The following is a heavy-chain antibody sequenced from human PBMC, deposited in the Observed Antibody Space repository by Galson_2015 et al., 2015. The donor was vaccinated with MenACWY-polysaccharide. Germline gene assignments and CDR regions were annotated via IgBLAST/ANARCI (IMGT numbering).Heavy chain of an antibody. Sequence: SLRLSCAASGFSFSGYWMSWVRQAPGKGLEWVANIKNGGGEKYYVDSVKGRFTISRDKAKNSLYLQMNSLRAEDTAVYYCARGQTIFGLGFDYWGQGTLVTVSS. CDR3: ARGQTIFGLGFDY. CDR2: IKNGGGEK. CDR1: GFSFSGYW. D-gene: IGHD3-3*01. J-gene: IGHJ4*02. V-gene: IGHV3-7*01.